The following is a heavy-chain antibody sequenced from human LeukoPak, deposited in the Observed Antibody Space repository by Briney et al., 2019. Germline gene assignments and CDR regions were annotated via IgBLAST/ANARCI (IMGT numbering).Heavy chain of an antibody. CDR1: GYTFTSYD. CDR2: IIPIFGTA. Sequence: GASVKVSCKASGYTFTSYDINWVRQAPGQGLEWMGGIIPIFGTANYAQKFQGRVTITADESTSTAYMELSSLRSEDTAVYYCARVVSPNYDFWSGYFDYWGQGTLVTVSS. CDR3: ARVVSPNYDFWSGYFDY. J-gene: IGHJ4*02. V-gene: IGHV1-69*13. D-gene: IGHD3-3*01.